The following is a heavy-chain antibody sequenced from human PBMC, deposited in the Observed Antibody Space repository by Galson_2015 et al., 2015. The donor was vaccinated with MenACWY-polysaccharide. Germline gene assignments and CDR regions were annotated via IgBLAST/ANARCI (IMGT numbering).Heavy chain of an antibody. V-gene: IGHV4-4*02. Sequence: ATLSLTCAVSGGSIFTNNWWRWVRQAPGKGLEWIGEVYHTGSTNYNPSLKSRVTISIDTSKNQFSLKLTSVTAADTAVYYCAVNPGYWGQGTLVTVSS. CDR3: AVNPGY. CDR1: GGSIFTNNW. J-gene: IGHJ4*02. CDR2: VYHTGST.